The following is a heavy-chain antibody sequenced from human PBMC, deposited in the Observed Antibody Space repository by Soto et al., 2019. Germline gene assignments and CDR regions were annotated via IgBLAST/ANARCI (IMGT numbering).Heavy chain of an antibody. J-gene: IGHJ4*02. Sequence: QLQLQESGSGLVKPSQTLSLTCAVSGGSISSGGYSWSWIRQPPGKGLEWIGYIYHSGSTYYNPSLTSRATISVDRSKNQFSLELSSVTAADTAVYYCARAGGLGAVAVDYWGQGTLVTVSS. CDR1: GGSISSGGYS. CDR3: ARAGGLGAVAVDY. D-gene: IGHD6-19*01. V-gene: IGHV4-30-2*01. CDR2: IYHSGST.